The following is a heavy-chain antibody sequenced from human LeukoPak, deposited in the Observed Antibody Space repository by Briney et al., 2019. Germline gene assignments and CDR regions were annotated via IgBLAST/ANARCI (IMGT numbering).Heavy chain of an antibody. J-gene: IGHJ4*02. CDR1: GYTFTSYG. CDR2: ISAYNGNT. Sequence: ASVKVSCKASGYTFTSYGISWVRQAPGQGLEWMGWISAYNGNTNYAQKLQGRVTMTTDTSTSTAYMELRSLRSDDTAVYYCARGRPPKYSGSSYLDYWGQGTLVTVSS. D-gene: IGHD1-26*01. V-gene: IGHV1-18*01. CDR3: ARGRPPKYSGSSYLDY.